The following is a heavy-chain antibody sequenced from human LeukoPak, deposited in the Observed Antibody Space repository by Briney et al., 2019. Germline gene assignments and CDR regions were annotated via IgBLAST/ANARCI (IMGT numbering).Heavy chain of an antibody. CDR3: ARHLSGVTGYSYGRGIDY. CDR1: GFSFSSYS. Sequence: GGSLRLSCAASGFSFSSYSMNWVRQAPGKGLEWVSYISSSTTTIYYADSVKGRFTISRDNAKNSLYLQMNSLRAEDTAVYYCARHLSGVTGYSYGRGIDYWGQGTLVTVSS. J-gene: IGHJ4*02. V-gene: IGHV3-48*04. D-gene: IGHD5-18*01. CDR2: ISSSTTTI.